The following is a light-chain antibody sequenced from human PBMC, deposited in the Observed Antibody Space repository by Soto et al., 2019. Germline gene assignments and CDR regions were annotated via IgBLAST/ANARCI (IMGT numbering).Light chain of an antibody. CDR3: QQYGSPSIT. J-gene: IGKJ5*01. V-gene: IGKV1-5*01. Sequence: DIQMTQSPSILSASVGDRVTITCRSSQTITNWLAWYQQKPGKAPKLLIYGASSLESGVPSRFSGSGSGTDFTLTISRLEPEDFAVYYCQQYGSPSITFGQGTRLEIK. CDR1: QTITNW. CDR2: GAS.